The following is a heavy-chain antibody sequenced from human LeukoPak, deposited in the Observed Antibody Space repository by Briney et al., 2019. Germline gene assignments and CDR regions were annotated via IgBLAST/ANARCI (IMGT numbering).Heavy chain of an antibody. CDR2: ISSSSSYI. D-gene: IGHD6-6*01. CDR3: ARDRLANNYYYYYMDV. Sequence: GGTLRLSCAASGFTFSSYSMNWVRQAPGKGLEWVSSISSSSSYIYYADSVKGRFTISRDNAKNSLYLQMNSLRAEDTAVYYCARDRLANNYYYYYMDVWGKGTTVTVSS. J-gene: IGHJ6*03. V-gene: IGHV3-21*01. CDR1: GFTFSSYS.